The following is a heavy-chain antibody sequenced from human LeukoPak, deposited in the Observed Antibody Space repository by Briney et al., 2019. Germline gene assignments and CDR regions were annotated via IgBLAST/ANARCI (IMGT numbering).Heavy chain of an antibody. D-gene: IGHD5-24*01. CDR3: ARGEMATIFFDY. CDR2: ISSSGSTI. Sequence: PGGSLRLSCAASGFTFSSYEMNWVRQAPGKGLEWVSYISSSGSTIYYADSVKGRFTISRDNAKNSLYLQMNSLRAEDTAVYYCARGEMATIFFDYWGQGTPVTVSS. CDR1: GFTFSSYE. V-gene: IGHV3-48*03. J-gene: IGHJ4*02.